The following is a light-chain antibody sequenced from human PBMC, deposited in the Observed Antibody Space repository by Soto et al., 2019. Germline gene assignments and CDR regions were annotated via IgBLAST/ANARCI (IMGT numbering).Light chain of an antibody. CDR1: QSISNH. J-gene: IGKJ1*01. V-gene: IGKV1-39*01. Sequence: IHINPSPSSLSASVEDRVIITCRASQSISNHLNWYQQKPGKAPKLLLFAASSLQSGVPSRFSGSRSGPDFTLTIISMQQEDFVTYYCQQSYSSPPTFGQGTKVDIK. CDR2: AAS. CDR3: QQSYSSPPT.